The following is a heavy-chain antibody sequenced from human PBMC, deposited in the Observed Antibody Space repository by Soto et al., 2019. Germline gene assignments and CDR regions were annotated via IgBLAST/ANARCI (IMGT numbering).Heavy chain of an antibody. Sequence: QVQLVQSGAEVKKPGDSVKVSCKACGGTFSSYAISWVRKAPGQGREWMGGIITIFGTANYAPKFQGRVTITADESTSTAYLERISRRSEDTAVNYCASGGLVPAAIGDLYHYYYGMDVWGQGTTVTVSS. D-gene: IGHD2-2*01. J-gene: IGHJ6*02. CDR1: GGTFSSYA. V-gene: IGHV1-69*01. CDR2: IITIFGTA. CDR3: ASGGLVPAAIGDLYHYYYGMDV.